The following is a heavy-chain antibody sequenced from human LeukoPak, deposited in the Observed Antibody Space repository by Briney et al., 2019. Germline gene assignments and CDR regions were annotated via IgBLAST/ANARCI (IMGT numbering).Heavy chain of an antibody. CDR2: ISYDGSSK. CDR3: ARPQGGRQLWLHFDY. V-gene: IGHV3-30-3*01. D-gene: IGHD5-18*01. J-gene: IGHJ4*02. Sequence: GGSLRLSCAAPGFTFSDYAIHWVRLAPGRGLEWVSVISYDGSSKYYADSVKGRFTISRDNSRNTLYLQMNSPRAEDTAVYYCARPQGGRQLWLHFDYWGQGTQVTVSS. CDR1: GFTFSDYA.